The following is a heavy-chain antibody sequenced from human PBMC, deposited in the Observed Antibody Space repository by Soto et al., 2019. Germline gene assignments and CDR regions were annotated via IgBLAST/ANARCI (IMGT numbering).Heavy chain of an antibody. CDR2: ISYDGSNK. J-gene: IGHJ4*02. CDR3: ARGLWLQPFDY. CDR1: GFTFSSSA. D-gene: IGHD5-12*01. V-gene: IGHV3-30-3*01. Sequence: SLRLSSAASGFTFSSSAMHWVRQAPGKGLEWVAVISYDGSNKYYADSVKGRFTISRDNSKTTLYLQMNSLRAEDTAVYYCARGLWLQPFDYWGQGTLVTVSS.